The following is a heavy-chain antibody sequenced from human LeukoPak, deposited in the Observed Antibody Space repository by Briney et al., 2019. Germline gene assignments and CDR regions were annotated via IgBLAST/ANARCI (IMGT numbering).Heavy chain of an antibody. CDR3: ARGSIAAADNYDY. CDR1: GGSFSGYY. J-gene: IGHJ4*02. D-gene: IGHD6-13*01. CDR2: IYYSGST. Sequence: SETLSLTCAVYGGSFSGYYWSWIRQPPGKGLEWIGYIYYSGSTNYNPSLKSRVTISVDTSKNQFSLKLSSVTAADTAVYYCARGSIAAADNYDYWGQGTLVTVSS. V-gene: IGHV4-59*01.